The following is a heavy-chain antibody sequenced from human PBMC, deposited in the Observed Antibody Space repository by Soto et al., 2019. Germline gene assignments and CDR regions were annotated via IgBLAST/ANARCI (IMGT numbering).Heavy chain of an antibody. D-gene: IGHD6-13*01. CDR3: ARAKKQLVEAGWFDP. V-gene: IGHV1-69*06. CDR1: GATFSSYA. Sequence: AASVKVSCKASGATFSSYAISWVRQAPGQGLEWMGGIIPIFGTANYAQKFQGGVTITADKSTSTAYMELSSLRSEDTAVYYCARAKKQLVEAGWFDPWGQGTLVTVSS. J-gene: IGHJ5*02. CDR2: IIPIFGTA.